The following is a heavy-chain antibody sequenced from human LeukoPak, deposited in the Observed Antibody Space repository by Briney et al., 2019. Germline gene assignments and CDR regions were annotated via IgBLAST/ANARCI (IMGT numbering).Heavy chain of an antibody. CDR3: ARVGDIVVVPAAIGL. Sequence: GGSLRLSCAASGFTFNDYYMSWIRQAPGKGLEWVSYISSSSSYTNYADSVKGRFTISRDNAKNSLYLQMNSLRAEDTAVYYCARVGDIVVVPAAIGLWGQGTMVTVSS. V-gene: IGHV3-11*06. CDR2: ISSSSSYT. CDR1: GFTFNDYY. D-gene: IGHD2-2*02. J-gene: IGHJ3*01.